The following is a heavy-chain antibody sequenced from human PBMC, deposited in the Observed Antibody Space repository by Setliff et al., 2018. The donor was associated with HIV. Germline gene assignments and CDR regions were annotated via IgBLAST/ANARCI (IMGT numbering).Heavy chain of an antibody. J-gene: IGHJ4*02. D-gene: IGHD1-1*01. CDR2: ISLYNEYK. Sequence: ASVKVSCKASGFIFNNFGVTWVRQAPGQGLEWVAWISLYNEYKYYAPHFLGRVTMSTDTSTSTVDLELRGLRADDTAIYYCARTQYTTTWPGNYWGQGTLVTVSS. CDR1: GFIFNNFG. CDR3: ARTQYTTTWPGNY. V-gene: IGHV1-18*04.